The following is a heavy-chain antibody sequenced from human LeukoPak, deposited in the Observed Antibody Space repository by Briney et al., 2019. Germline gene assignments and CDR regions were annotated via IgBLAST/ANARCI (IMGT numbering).Heavy chain of an antibody. CDR1: GYTFTSYD. CDR3: ARVSRPFGGVIVNYFDY. J-gene: IGHJ4*02. Sequence: ASVKVSCKASGYTFTSYDINWVRQAPGQGLEWMGWINPNSGGTNYAQKFQGRVTMTRDTSISTAYMELSRLRSDDTAVYYCARVSRPFGGVIVNYFDYWGQGTLVTVSS. V-gene: IGHV1-2*02. D-gene: IGHD3-16*02. CDR2: INPNSGGT.